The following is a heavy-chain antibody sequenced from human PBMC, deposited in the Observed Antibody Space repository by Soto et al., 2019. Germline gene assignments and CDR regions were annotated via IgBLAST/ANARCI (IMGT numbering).Heavy chain of an antibody. D-gene: IGHD3-22*01. CDR2: INCRSGGT. V-gene: IGHV1-2*02. Sequence: SVKVSCKTSGYVFTGYYLHWVRQAPGQGLEWMGWINCRSGGTTYTQKFQGRVTLTMDTSTSTAYMELSSLISDDTALYYCMRGASARDSSGYPYYFDPWGQGTLVTVSS. J-gene: IGHJ4*02. CDR3: MRGASARDSSGYPYYFDP. CDR1: GYVFTGYY.